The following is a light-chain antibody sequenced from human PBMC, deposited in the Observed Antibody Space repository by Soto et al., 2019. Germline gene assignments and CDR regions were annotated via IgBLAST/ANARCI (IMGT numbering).Light chain of an antibody. CDR3: QQYNDWPPIT. CDR1: QSVSSSY. J-gene: IGKJ5*01. V-gene: IGKV3-15*01. Sequence: EIVLTQSPGTLSLSPGERATLSCRASQSVSSSYLAWYQQKPGQAPRLLIYDAFTRATVIPARFSGSGSGTEFTLTISSLQSEDFAVYYCQQYNDWPPITFGQGTRLEIK. CDR2: DAF.